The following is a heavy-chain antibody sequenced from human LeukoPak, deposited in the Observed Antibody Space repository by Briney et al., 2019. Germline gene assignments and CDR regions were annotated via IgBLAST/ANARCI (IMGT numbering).Heavy chain of an antibody. D-gene: IGHD2-2*01. Sequence: GGSLRLSCAASGFTFSSYAMSWVRQSPGKGLEGVSGISGSGGTTHDADSVKGRFTISRDNSENTVFLQMSSLGVDDTAVYYCAKGVYSTASGAFDIWGQGTMVTVSS. CDR1: GFTFSSYA. CDR3: AKGVYSTASGAFDI. V-gene: IGHV3-23*01. CDR2: ISGSGGTT. J-gene: IGHJ3*02.